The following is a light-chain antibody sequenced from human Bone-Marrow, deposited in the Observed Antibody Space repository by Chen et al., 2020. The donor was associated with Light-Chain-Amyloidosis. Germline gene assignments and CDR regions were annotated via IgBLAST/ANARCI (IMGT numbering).Light chain of an antibody. CDR2: RDT. V-gene: IGLV3-25*03. CDR1: DLPTKY. CDR3: QSADSSGTYEVI. Sequence: SYELTQPPSVSVSPGQTARITCSGDDLPTKYAYWYQQKPGQAPVLVIHRDTERPSGLSERFSGSSSGTTATLTISGVQAEDKADHHCQSADSSGTYEVIFGGGTKLTVL. J-gene: IGLJ2*01.